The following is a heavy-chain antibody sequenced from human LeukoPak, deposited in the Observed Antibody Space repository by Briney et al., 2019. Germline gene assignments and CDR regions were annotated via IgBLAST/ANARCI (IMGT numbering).Heavy chain of an antibody. J-gene: IGHJ4*02. V-gene: IGHV3-23*01. Sequence: GGSLRLFCAASGFTFSSYAMSWVRQAPGKGLEWVSAISGSGGSTYYADSVKGRFAISRDNSKNTLYLQMNSLRAEDTAVYYCARGHGPGIAVTICDSWGQGTLVTVSS. CDR3: ARGHGPGIAVTICDS. D-gene: IGHD6-19*01. CDR2: ISGSGGST. CDR1: GFTFSSYA.